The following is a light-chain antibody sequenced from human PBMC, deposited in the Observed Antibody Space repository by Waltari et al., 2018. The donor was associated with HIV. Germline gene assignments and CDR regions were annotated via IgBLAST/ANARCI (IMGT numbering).Light chain of an antibody. CDR1: ALPKQY. CDR2: KDT. Sequence: SYELTQPPSVSVSPGQTARISCSGDALPKQYAYWYQQKPGEAPVSVIYKDTERPSGIPGRFSGSSSGTTVTLTISGAQAEDEGDDYCQSTDRTGSYVVFGGGTKLTVL. V-gene: IGLV3-25*03. J-gene: IGLJ2*01. CDR3: QSTDRTGSYVV.